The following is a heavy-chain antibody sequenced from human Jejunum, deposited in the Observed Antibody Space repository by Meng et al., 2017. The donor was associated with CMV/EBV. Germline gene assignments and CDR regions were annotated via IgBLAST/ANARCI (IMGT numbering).Heavy chain of an antibody. J-gene: IGHJ3*02. CDR3: AKDVGAYAGFET. Sequence: GSGFDLDAFAWHGVRQVPGKGREWVSSSSWNSDRIDYAGPVKGRFTISRDNARNSLYVQMNSLKPEDTALYFCAKDVGAYAGFETWGQGTTVTVSS. V-gene: IGHV3-9*01. D-gene: IGHD4-23*01. CDR1: GFDLDAFA. CDR2: SSWNSDRI.